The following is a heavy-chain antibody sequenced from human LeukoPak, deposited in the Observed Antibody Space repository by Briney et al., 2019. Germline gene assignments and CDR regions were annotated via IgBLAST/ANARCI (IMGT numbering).Heavy chain of an antibody. CDR3: ARALRSGSYYEVDN. J-gene: IGHJ4*02. CDR1: GYTFSGYY. D-gene: IGHD1-26*01. Sequence: ASVKVSCKASGYTFSGYYMHWVRQAPGQGLEWMGWINPNSGGTKYAQKFQGGVNMTRDTSISTAYMELSRLRTDDTAVYYCARALRSGSYYEVDNWGQGTLVTVSS. CDR2: INPNSGGT. V-gene: IGHV1-2*02.